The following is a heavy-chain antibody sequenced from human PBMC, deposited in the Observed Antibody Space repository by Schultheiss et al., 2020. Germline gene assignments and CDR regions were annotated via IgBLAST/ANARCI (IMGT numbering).Heavy chain of an antibody. D-gene: IGHD3-10*01. J-gene: IGHJ4*02. CDR3: ARSYGSGSYHFDY. Sequence: GGSLRLSCAASGFTVSSNYMSWVRQAPWKGLEWVSVIYSGGSTYYADSVKGRFTISRDNSKNTLYLQMNSLRAEDTAVYYCARSYGSGSYHFDYWGQGTLLTVSS. CDR1: GFTVSSNY. V-gene: IGHV3-66*01. CDR2: IYSGGST.